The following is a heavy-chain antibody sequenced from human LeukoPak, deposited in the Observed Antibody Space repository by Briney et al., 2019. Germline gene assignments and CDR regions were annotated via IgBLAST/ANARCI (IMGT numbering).Heavy chain of an antibody. CDR1: GFTFSNAW. Sequence: GGSLRLSCAASGFTFSNAWMSWVRQAPGKGLEWVGRIKSKSDGGTADYAAPVKGRFTISRDNAKNSLYLQMNSLRAEDTAVYYCARFLGSDVWGQGTTVTVTS. V-gene: IGHV3-15*01. CDR2: IKSKSDGGTA. D-gene: IGHD2/OR15-2a*01. CDR3: ARFLGSDV. J-gene: IGHJ6*02.